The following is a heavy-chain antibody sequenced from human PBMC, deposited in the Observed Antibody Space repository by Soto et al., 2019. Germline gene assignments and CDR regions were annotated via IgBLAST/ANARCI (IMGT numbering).Heavy chain of an antibody. D-gene: IGHD4-17*01. V-gene: IGHV4-4*02. J-gene: IGHJ4*02. CDR2: IHQGGST. Sequence: VQLQESGPGLVEPSGTLSLTCAVSGDSINSSDWWSWVRQPPGKGLEWIGEIHQGGSTNYNADLKSRVSKSVDKYQRQIYLRLTSVTAADTAVYYCAIVRFSVTTRAFFDYRGQGTMVTVSS. CDR1: GDSINSSDW. CDR3: AIVRFSVTTRAFFDY.